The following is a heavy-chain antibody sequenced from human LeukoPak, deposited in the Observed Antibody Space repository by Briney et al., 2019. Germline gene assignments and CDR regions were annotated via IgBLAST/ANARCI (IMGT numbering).Heavy chain of an antibody. CDR1: GYTFTVYY. Sequence: ASVKVSFKTSGYTFTVYYMHWVRQAPGQGLEWMGWINPNSGGTYYVQKFEGRVTLTRDTSISTAYMELSRLRSDDTAVYYCASNTGTDSSGYAYWGQGTLVTVSS. V-gene: IGHV1-2*02. CDR2: INPNSGGT. D-gene: IGHD3-22*01. CDR3: ASNTGTDSSGYAY. J-gene: IGHJ4*02.